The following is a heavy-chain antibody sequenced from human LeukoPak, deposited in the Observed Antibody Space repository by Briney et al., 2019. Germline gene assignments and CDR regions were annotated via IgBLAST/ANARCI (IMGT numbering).Heavy chain of an antibody. CDR2: IKQDGSEK. V-gene: IGHV3-7*01. D-gene: IGHD2-2*01. J-gene: IGHJ3*02. CDR1: GFTFSSYW. CDR3: ATYCSSTSCYFRALNAFDI. Sequence: GGSLRLSCAASGFTFSSYWMSWVRQAPGKGLEWVANIKQDGSEKYYVDSVKGRFTISRDNAKNSLYLQMNSLRAEDTAVYYCATYCSSTSCYFRALNAFDIWGQGTMVTVSS.